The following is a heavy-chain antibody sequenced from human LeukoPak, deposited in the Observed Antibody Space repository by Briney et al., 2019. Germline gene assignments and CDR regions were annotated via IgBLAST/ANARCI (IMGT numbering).Heavy chain of an antibody. V-gene: IGHV3-23*01. Sequence: TGGSLRLSCAASGFTFSSYAMTWVRQAPGKGLEWVSATSGSGGSTYYADSVKGRFTISRDNSKNTLYLQMNSLRAEDTAVYYCAKDKGDYDIVFDYWGQGTLVTVSS. CDR3: AKDKGDYDIVFDY. CDR1: GFTFSSYA. J-gene: IGHJ4*02. D-gene: IGHD4-17*01. CDR2: TSGSGGST.